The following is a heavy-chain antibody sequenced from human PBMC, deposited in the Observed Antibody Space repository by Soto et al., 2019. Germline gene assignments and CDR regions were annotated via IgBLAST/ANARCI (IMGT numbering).Heavy chain of an antibody. CDR1: GYPFSDNQ. V-gene: IGHV1-2*02. Sequence: ASVKVSCKASGYPFSDNQIHWLRRAPGQGLEWMGRINPKSDNTNYAQKFQGRVTMTRDTSIDTAYLELTGLTSDDTATYYCARKHSLDYIRWGLDPWGQGTLVTVSS. D-gene: IGHD4-4*01. CDR2: INPKSDNT. J-gene: IGHJ5*02. CDR3: ARKHSLDYIRWGLDP.